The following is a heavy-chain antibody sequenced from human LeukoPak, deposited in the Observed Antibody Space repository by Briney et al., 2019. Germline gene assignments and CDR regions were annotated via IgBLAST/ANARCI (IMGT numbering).Heavy chain of an antibody. CDR3: ARGGDYGDYVAPALDY. V-gene: IGHV4-34*01. CDR1: GGSFSGYY. D-gene: IGHD4-17*01. CDR2: INHSGST. Sequence: PSETLSLTCAVYGGSFSGYYWSWIRQPPGKGLEWIGEINHSGSTNYNPSLKSRVTISVDTSKNQFSLKLSSVTAADTAVYYCARGGDYGDYVAPALDYWGQGTLVTVSS. J-gene: IGHJ4*02.